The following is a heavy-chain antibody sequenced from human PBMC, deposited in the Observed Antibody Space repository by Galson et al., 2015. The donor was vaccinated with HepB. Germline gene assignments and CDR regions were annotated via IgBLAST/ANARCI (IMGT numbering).Heavy chain of an antibody. CDR1: GFTFSNAW. Sequence: SLRLSCAASGFTFSNAWMNWVRQAPGKGLEWVGRIKSKTDGGTTDYAAPVKGRFTISRDDSKNTLYLQMNSLKTEDTAVYYCTTAQRGYSYGYSALGELFIDYWGQGTLVTVSS. V-gene: IGHV3-15*07. CDR2: IKSKTDGGTT. CDR3: TTAQRGYSYGYSALGELFIDY. J-gene: IGHJ4*02. D-gene: IGHD5-18*01.